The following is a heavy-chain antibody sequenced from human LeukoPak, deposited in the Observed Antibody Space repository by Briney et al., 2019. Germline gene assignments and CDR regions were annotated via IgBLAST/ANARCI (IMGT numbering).Heavy chain of an antibody. CDR2: ISSSSSTI. J-gene: IGHJ5*02. D-gene: IGHD6-13*01. CDR3: ARGYSSSSSWFDP. Sequence: GGSLRLSCAASGFTFSSYSMNWVRQAPGKGLEWVSYISSSSSTIYYADSVKGRFTISRDNAKNSLYLQMNSLRAEDTAVYYCARGYSSSSSWFDPWGQGTLVTVSS. CDR1: GFTFSSYS. V-gene: IGHV3-48*04.